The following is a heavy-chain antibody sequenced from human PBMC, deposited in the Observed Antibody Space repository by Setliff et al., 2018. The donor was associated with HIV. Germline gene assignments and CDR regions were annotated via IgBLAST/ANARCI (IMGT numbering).Heavy chain of an antibody. V-gene: IGHV1-18*01. CDR3: ARLSIPAYYYMDV. Sequence: VASVKVSCKASGYTFSNYGISWLRQAPGQGPEWMGWISGDNGDTNYAQKFQGRVTMTTVTSTSTAYMELRSLRSDDTAVYYCARLSIPAYYYMDVWGKGTTVTVSS. CDR2: ISGDNGDT. J-gene: IGHJ6*03. D-gene: IGHD2-21*01. CDR1: GYTFSNYG.